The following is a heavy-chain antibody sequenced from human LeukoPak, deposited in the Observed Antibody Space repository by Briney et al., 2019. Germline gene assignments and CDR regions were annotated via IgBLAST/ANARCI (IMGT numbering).Heavy chain of an antibody. D-gene: IGHD2-21*02. Sequence: GASVKVSCKASGGIFSSYAISWVRQASGQGLEWMGRIIPILGIADYAQKFQGRVTITADKSTSTAYMELSSLRSEDTAVYYCATEYCGGDCYPDYWGQGTLVTVSS. CDR1: GGIFSSYA. V-gene: IGHV1-69*04. CDR2: IIPILGIA. J-gene: IGHJ4*02. CDR3: ATEYCGGDCYPDY.